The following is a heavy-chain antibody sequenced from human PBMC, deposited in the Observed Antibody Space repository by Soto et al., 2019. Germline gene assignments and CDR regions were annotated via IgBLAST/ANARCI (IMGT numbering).Heavy chain of an antibody. CDR1: EFTLSNYG. CDR2: ISYGGGTT. D-gene: IGHD3-22*01. J-gene: IGHJ4*02. V-gene: IGHV3-23*01. Sequence: PGGSLRLSCAASEFTLSNYGMSWVRQAPGKGLEWVSAISYGGGTTYYADSVKGRFTISRDNSKNTLYLQMNSLRAEDTAVYYCAKNPGYYYDSTGYHFDYWGQGTLVTVSS. CDR3: AKNPGYYYDSTGYHFDY.